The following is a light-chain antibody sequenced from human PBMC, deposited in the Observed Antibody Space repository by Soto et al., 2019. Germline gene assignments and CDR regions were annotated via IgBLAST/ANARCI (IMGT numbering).Light chain of an antibody. J-gene: IGKJ4*01. V-gene: IGKV3-11*01. CDR1: QSVSRS. Sequence: EIVLPQSPATLSLSPGERATLSCMASQSVSRSLAWFQQKSGQAPRLLIYEASSRATAIPARFSGGGSGTDFTLTIGSLEPEDFAVDYCQHRSDWPLTFGGGTKVEIK. CDR2: EAS. CDR3: QHRSDWPLT.